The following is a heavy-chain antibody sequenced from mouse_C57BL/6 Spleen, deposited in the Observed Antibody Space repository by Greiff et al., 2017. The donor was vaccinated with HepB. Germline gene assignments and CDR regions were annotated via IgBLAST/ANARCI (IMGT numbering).Heavy chain of an antibody. V-gene: IGHV5-9*01. CDR2: ISGGGGNT. D-gene: IGHD6-5*01. J-gene: IGHJ2*01. Sequence: EVKLQESGGGLVKPGGSLKLSCAASGFTFSSYTMSWVRQTPEKRLEWVATISGGGGNTYYPDSVKGRFTISRDNAKNTLYLQMSSLRSEDTALYYCARLSSEAYAGFDYWGQGTTLTVSS. CDR1: GFTFSSYT. CDR3: ARLSSEAYAGFDY.